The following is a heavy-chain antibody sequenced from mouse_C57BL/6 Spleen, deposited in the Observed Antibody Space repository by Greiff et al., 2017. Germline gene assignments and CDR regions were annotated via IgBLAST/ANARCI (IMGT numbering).Heavy chain of an antibody. V-gene: IGHV1-18*01. CDR1: GYTFTDYN. CDR3: ARYSGYYGSSLDY. Sequence: DVQLVESGPELVQPGASVKIPCKASGYTFTDYNMDWVQQSHGKSLEWIGDINPNNGGTIYNQKFKGKATLTVDKSSSTAYMELRSLTSEDTAVYYCARYSGYYGSSLDYWGQGTTLTVSS. D-gene: IGHD1-1*01. CDR2: INPNNGGT. J-gene: IGHJ2*01.